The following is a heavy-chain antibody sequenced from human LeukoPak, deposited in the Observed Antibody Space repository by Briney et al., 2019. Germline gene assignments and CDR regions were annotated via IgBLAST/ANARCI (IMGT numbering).Heavy chain of an antibody. Sequence: GESLKISCKGFGYSFTSYWIGWVRQMPGKGLEWMGIIYPDDSHTRYSPSFQGQVTISADKSISTAYLQWSSLKASDTAMYYCARPEDSSGYPDYWGQGTLVTVSS. CDR2: IYPDDSHT. J-gene: IGHJ4*02. V-gene: IGHV5-51*01. D-gene: IGHD3-22*01. CDR3: ARPEDSSGYPDY. CDR1: GYSFTSYW.